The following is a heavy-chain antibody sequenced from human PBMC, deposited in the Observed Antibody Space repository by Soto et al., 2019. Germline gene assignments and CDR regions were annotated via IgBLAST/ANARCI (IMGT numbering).Heavy chain of an antibody. CDR2: ISYDGSNK. V-gene: IGHV3-30*03. Sequence: QVQLVESGGGVVQPGRSLRLSCAASGFTFSNYAMHWARQAPGKGLEWVAGISYDGSNKYYADSVKGRFTISRDNSKNTLYLQMNSLRTEDTAVYYCAGGWYFFDYCGQGTLVTVSP. CDR3: AGGWYFFDY. J-gene: IGHJ4*02. D-gene: IGHD6-19*01. CDR1: GFTFSNYA.